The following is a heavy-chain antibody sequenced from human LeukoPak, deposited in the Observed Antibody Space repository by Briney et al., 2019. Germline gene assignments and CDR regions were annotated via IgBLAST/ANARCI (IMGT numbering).Heavy chain of an antibody. Sequence: GSSLRLSCAASGFTFATYGMHWVRQGPGKGLEWVAIIWNDGSKQDYADSVKGRFTISRDNFKNTVSLQMSSLRAEDTAIYYCVKDIWNGNNRYFDYWGRGTLVTVSS. CDR2: IWNDGSKQ. V-gene: IGHV3-33*06. D-gene: IGHD3-3*01. J-gene: IGHJ4*02. CDR1: GFTFATYG. CDR3: VKDIWNGNNRYFDY.